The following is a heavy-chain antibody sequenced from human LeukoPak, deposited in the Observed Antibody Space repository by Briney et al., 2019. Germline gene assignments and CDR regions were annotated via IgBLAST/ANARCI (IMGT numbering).Heavy chain of an antibody. D-gene: IGHD6-13*01. V-gene: IGHV1-46*01. Sequence: ASVKVSCKASGYTFTNYYIHWVRQAPGQGLEWMGIINPSGGSTSYAQKFQGRVTMTRDTSTSTVYMELSSLRSEDTAVYYCARGMSPIAAAGTEPTRDYWGQGTLVTVSS. CDR1: GYTFTNYY. J-gene: IGHJ4*02. CDR3: ARGMSPIAAAGTEPTRDY. CDR2: INPSGGST.